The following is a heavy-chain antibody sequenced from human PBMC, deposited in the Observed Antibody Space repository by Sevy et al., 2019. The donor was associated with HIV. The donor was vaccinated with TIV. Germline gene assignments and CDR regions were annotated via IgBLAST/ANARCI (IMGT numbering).Heavy chain of an antibody. V-gene: IGHV5-51*01. CDR1: GYSFTSHW. Sequence: GESLKISCRGSGYSFTSHWIGWVRRMPGKGLEWMGIIYPDDSDTRYSPSFQGQVTFSADKSISTAYLQWSSLKASDTAMYYCATSRSGYLDSTGYYIYWGQGTLVTVSS. J-gene: IGHJ4*02. CDR3: ATSRSGYLDSTGYYIY. D-gene: IGHD3-22*01. CDR2: IYPDDSDT.